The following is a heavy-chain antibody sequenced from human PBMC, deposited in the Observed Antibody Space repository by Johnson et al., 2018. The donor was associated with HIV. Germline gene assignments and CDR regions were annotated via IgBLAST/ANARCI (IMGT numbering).Heavy chain of an antibody. V-gene: IGHV3-33*03. CDR1: GFTFSSYG. J-gene: IGHJ3*02. D-gene: IGHD3-10*01. CDR2: IWYDGSNE. Sequence: VQLVESGGGMVQPGGSLRLSCAASGFTFSSYGMHWVRQAPGKGLEWVAVIWYDGSNEHYADSVKGRFTISRDNSRNSLYLQMNSLRAEDTALYYCAEDMEGPSWDAFDIWGQGTMVTVSS. CDR3: AEDMEGPSWDAFDI.